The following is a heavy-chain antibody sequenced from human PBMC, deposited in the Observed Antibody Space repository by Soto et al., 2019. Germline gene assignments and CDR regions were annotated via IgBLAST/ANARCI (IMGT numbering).Heavy chain of an antibody. Sequence: EVQLLESGGGLVQPGGSLRLSCAASGFTFSSYAMSWVRQAPGKGLEWVSAISGSGGSTYYADSVKGRFTISRDNSKNTLYLQMNSLRAEDTAVYYCAKDAFHQGGSSSWGPNWYFDLWGRGTLVTVSS. D-gene: IGHD3-16*01. CDR2: ISGSGGST. CDR3: AKDAFHQGGSSSWGPNWYFDL. V-gene: IGHV3-23*01. J-gene: IGHJ2*01. CDR1: GFTFSSYA.